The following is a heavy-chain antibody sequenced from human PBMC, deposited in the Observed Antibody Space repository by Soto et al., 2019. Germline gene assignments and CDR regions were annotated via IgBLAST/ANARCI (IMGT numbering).Heavy chain of an antibody. CDR2: IGGRGGNT. Sequence: TGGSLRLSCAASGFTFRSYAMTWVRQAPGKGLEWISTIGGRGGNTYYADSVKGRFTISRDNSKNTLFLQMDSLRAEDTALYYCAKTRDIYYGMDVWGQGTTVTVSS. D-gene: IGHD2-21*02. V-gene: IGHV3-23*01. CDR1: GFTFRSYA. J-gene: IGHJ6*02. CDR3: AKTRDIYYGMDV.